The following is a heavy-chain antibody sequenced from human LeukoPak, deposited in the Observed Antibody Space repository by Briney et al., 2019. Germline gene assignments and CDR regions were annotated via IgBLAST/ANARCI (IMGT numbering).Heavy chain of an antibody. CDR3: ARGGKYYDFWSGYPNYNWFDP. J-gene: IGHJ5*02. D-gene: IGHD3-3*01. V-gene: IGHV4-34*01. CDR1: GGSFSGYY. CDR2: INHSGST. Sequence: SETLSLTCAVYGGSFSGYYWSWIRQPPGKGLEWIGEINHSGSTNYNPSLKSRVTISVDTSKNQFSLKLSSVTAAGTAVYYCARGGKYYDFWSGYPNYNWFDPWGQGTLVTVSS.